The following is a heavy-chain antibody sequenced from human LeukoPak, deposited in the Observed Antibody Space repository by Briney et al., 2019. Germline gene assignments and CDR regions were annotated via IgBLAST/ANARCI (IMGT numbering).Heavy chain of an antibody. V-gene: IGHV3-11*04. J-gene: IGHJ4*02. D-gene: IGHD5-24*01. CDR1: GFTFSDYY. CDR2: ISSNGTTI. Sequence: PGGSLRLSCAASGFTFSDYYMSWIRQAPGKGLEWLSYISSNGTTIYYADSVKGRFTISRDNAKNSLYLQMNSLRAEDTAVYYCARETRVRWTDYWGQGILVTVSS. CDR3: ARETRVRWTDY.